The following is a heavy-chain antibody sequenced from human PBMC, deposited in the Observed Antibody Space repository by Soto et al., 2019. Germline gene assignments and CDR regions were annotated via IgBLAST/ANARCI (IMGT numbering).Heavy chain of an antibody. V-gene: IGHV1-18*01. CDR2: INSFNGKT. J-gene: IGHJ5*02. Sequence: ASVKVSCKATGYIFTTYGISWVRQAPGQGLEGMGWINSFNGKTNYVQKFQGRVTMTTDTATSTAYMELETLTSDDTAVYFCARSEYCSGDKCYSGWFAPWGQGTLVTVSS. D-gene: IGHD2-15*01. CDR3: ARSEYCSGDKCYSGWFAP. CDR1: GYIFTTYG.